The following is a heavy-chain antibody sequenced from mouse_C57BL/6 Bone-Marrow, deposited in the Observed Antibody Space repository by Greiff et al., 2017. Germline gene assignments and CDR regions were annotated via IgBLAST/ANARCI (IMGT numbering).Heavy chain of an antibody. V-gene: IGHV1-61*01. CDR1: GYTFTSYW. J-gene: IGHJ3*01. D-gene: IGHD2-2*01. CDR3: ARQGYDGFAY. Sequence: QVQLQQPGAELVRPGSSVKLSCKASGYTFTSYWMDWVKQRPGQGLEWIGNIYPSNSETHYNQKFKDKATLTVDKSSSTAYMQLSSLTSEVSAVYYCARQGYDGFAYWGQGTLVTVAA. CDR2: IYPSNSET.